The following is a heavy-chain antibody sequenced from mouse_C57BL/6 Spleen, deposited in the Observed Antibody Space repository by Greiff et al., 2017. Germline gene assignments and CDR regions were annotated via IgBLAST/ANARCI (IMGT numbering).Heavy chain of an antibody. V-gene: IGHV1-82*01. CDR3: ARALRDYGGFDY. D-gene: IGHD2-4*01. J-gene: IGHJ2*01. Sequence: QVQLQQSGPELVKPGASVKISCTVSGYAFSSSWMNWVKQRPGKGLEWIGRIYPGDGDTNYNGKFNGKATLTADKSSSTAYMLISSLTSDDSAVYFCARALRDYGGFDYWGQGTTLTVSS. CDR1: GYAFSSSW. CDR2: IYPGDGDT.